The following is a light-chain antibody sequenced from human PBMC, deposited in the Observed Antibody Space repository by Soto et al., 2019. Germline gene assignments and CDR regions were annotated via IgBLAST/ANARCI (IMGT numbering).Light chain of an antibody. CDR2: DAS. CDR3: LQYNDSPGT. J-gene: IGKJ1*01. CDR1: QSFSRF. V-gene: IGKV1-5*01. Sequence: DIQMTQSPSTLSASVGDTVTITCRATQSFSRFLAWFQQKPGRAPNLLIFDASTLQSGVPSRFSGSESGTEFTLTISSLQPDDFATYYCLQYNDSPGTFGQGTKVDIK.